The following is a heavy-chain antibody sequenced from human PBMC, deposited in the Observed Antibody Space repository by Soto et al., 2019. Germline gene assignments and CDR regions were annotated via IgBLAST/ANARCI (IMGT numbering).Heavy chain of an antibody. Sequence: ASVKVSCKASGYTFTSYAMHWVRQAPGQRLEWMGWINAGNGNTKYSQKFQGRVTITRDTSASTAYMELSSLRSEDTAVYYCARDKGDEGITIFGDFDYWGQGTLVTVSS. CDR1: GYTFTSYA. CDR2: INAGNGNT. J-gene: IGHJ4*02. CDR3: ARDKGDEGITIFGDFDY. D-gene: IGHD3-3*01. V-gene: IGHV1-3*01.